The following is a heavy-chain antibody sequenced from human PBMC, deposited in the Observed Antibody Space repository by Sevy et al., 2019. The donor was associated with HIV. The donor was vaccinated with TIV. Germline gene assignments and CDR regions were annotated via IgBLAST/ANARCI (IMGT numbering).Heavy chain of an antibody. J-gene: IGHJ3*02. CDR3: AKEGLRPYDSSSYYAGPDAFHI. CDR1: GFTFSSYG. D-gene: IGHD3-22*01. V-gene: IGHV3-23*01. CDR2: ISRSGGRT. Sequence: GGSLRLSCAASGFTFSSYGMSWVRQAPGKGLEWVSAISRSGGRTYYADSVKGRFTISRDNSKNTLYLQMNSLRAEDTAVTYCAKEGLRPYDSSSYYAGPDAFHIWGQGTMVTVSS.